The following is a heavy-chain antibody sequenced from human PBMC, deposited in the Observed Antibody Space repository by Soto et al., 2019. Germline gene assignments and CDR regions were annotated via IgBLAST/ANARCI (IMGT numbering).Heavy chain of an antibody. Sequence: ASVKVSCKASGFTFTISAMQWVRQARGQRLEWIGWIVVGSGNTNYAQKFQERVTITRDMSTNTTYMELSSLRSEDTAVYYCAARGGIAAAESFYYYYGMDVWGQGTTVTVS. V-gene: IGHV1-58*02. CDR3: AARGGIAAAESFYYYYGMDV. J-gene: IGHJ6*02. D-gene: IGHD6-13*01. CDR1: GFTFTISA. CDR2: IVVGSGNT.